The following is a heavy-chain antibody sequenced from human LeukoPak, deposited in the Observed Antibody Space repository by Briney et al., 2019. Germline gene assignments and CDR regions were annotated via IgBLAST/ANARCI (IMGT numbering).Heavy chain of an antibody. Sequence: SQTLSLTCTVSGRSISSGSYYWSWIRQPAGKGLEWIGRIYTSGSTNYNPSLKSRVTISVDTSKNQFSLKLSSVTAADTAVYYCARGGSSGNWFDPWGQGTLVTVSS. D-gene: IGHD3-22*01. CDR1: GRSISSGSYY. J-gene: IGHJ5*02. V-gene: IGHV4-61*02. CDR2: IYTSGST. CDR3: ARGGSSGNWFDP.